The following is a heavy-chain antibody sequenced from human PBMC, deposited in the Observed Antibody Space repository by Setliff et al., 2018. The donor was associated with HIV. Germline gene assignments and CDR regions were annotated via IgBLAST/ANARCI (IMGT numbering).Heavy chain of an antibody. V-gene: IGHV4-39*07. J-gene: IGHJ5*01. CDR2: IYYSGST. CDR1: AGSIGSSTYY. Sequence: SETLSLTCTVSAGSIGSSTYYWAWIRQPPGKGLEWIGTIYYSGSTNYMPSLKNRVTISVDTSKNQFSLTLRSLTAADTAVYYCARGAYRFDSWGQGNLVTVSS. D-gene: IGHD2-2*01. CDR3: ARGAYRFDS.